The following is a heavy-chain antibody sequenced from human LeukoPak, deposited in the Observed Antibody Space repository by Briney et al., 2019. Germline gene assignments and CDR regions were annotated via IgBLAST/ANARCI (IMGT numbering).Heavy chain of an antibody. D-gene: IGHD3-22*01. J-gene: IGHJ4*02. CDR2: IIPIFGTA. V-gene: IGHV1-69*13. CDR1: GGTFSSYA. Sequence: SVKASCKASGGTFSSYAVSWVRQAPGQGLEWMGGIIPIFGTANYAQKFQGRVTITADESTSTAYMELSSLRSEDTAVYYCARGVSYYDSSGYYGYWGQGTLVTVSS. CDR3: ARGVSYYDSSGYYGY.